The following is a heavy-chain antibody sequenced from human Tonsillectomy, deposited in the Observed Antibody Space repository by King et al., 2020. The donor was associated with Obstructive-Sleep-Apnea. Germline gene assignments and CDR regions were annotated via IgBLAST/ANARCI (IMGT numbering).Heavy chain of an antibody. Sequence: QLVQSGGGLVQPGGSLRLSCAASRFSFSQYSLNWVRQAPGKGLEWISYIAPCSDTYYSHSVKGRFTISRDNAKNSVYLHMNDLRAEDTAVYYCARDSSWVFDFWGQGTLVTVSS. V-gene: IGHV3-48*04. CDR2: IAPCSDT. CDR3: ARDSSWVFDF. CDR1: RFSFSQYS. J-gene: IGHJ4*02. D-gene: IGHD3-16*01.